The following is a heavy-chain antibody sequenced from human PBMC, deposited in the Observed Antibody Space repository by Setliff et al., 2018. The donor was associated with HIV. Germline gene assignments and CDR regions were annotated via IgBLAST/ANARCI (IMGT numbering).Heavy chain of an antibody. CDR2: INVDGSSI. D-gene: IGHD6-6*01. Sequence: PGGSLRLSCAASGFTFSSYWMHWVRQAPGKGLVWVSRINVDGSSISYADSVKGRFTISRDTAKNTLFLQMNSLRAEATAVYYCARLPQDVRSSIDFWGQGTLVTVSS. CDR3: ARLPQDVRSSIDF. CDR1: GFTFSSYW. J-gene: IGHJ4*02. V-gene: IGHV3-74*01.